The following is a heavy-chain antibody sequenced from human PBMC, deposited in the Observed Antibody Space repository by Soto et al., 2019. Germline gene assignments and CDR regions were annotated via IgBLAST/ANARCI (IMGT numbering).Heavy chain of an antibody. Sequence: SETLSLTCTVSGDSISSYYWSWIRQPPGKGLEWIGYIYYSGSTNYNPSLKSRVTISVDTSKNQFSLKLSSVTAADTAVYYCARSNGNYGDYWSQGTRVTVSS. CDR3: ARSNGNYGDY. V-gene: IGHV4-59*01. J-gene: IGHJ4*02. D-gene: IGHD4-17*01. CDR1: GDSISSYY. CDR2: IYYSGST.